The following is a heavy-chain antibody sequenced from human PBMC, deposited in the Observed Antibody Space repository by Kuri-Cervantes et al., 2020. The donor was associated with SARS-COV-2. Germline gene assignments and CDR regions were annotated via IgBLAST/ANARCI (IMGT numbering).Heavy chain of an antibody. CDR3: ATDVGREWGPMTY. Sequence: SVKVSCKASGGTFSSYAFSWVRQAPGQGLEWMGGIIPIFGTANYAQKFQGRVTITADESTSTAYMELGSLRSEDTAVYYCATDVGREWGPMTYWGQGTLVTVSS. V-gene: IGHV1-69*13. J-gene: IGHJ4*02. CDR1: GGTFSSYA. D-gene: IGHD1-26*01. CDR2: IIPIFGTA.